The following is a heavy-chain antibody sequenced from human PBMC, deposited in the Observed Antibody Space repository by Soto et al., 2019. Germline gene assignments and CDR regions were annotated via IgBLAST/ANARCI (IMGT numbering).Heavy chain of an antibody. J-gene: IGHJ4*02. Sequence: SETLSLTCTVSGGSISSGGYYWSWIRQHPGKGLEWIGYIYYSGSTYYNPSLKSRVTISVDTSKNQFSLKLSSVTAADTAVYYCARGTRVDYDSSGYLDYWGQGALVTVSS. CDR3: ARGTRVDYDSSGYLDY. CDR2: IYYSGST. D-gene: IGHD3-22*01. CDR1: GGSISSGGYY. V-gene: IGHV4-31*03.